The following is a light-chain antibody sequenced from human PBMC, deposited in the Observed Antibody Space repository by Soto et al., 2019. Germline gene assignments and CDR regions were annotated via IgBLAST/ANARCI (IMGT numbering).Light chain of an antibody. CDR3: QHYGSSPRT. CDR2: GTS. Sequence: EVVMTQSPATLSVSPGESVTLSCRASQSVSTNLAWYQQKPGQAPRLLIYGTSSRATGIPDRFSGSGSGADFTLTISRLEPEDFALYYCQHYGSSPRTFGQGTKVDI. V-gene: IGKV3-20*01. CDR1: QSVSTN. J-gene: IGKJ1*01.